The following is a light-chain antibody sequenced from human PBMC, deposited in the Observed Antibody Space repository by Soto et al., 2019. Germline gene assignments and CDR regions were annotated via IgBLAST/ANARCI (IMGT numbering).Light chain of an antibody. Sequence: IQLTQSPSSLSASVGDSVTITCRASQGISRYLSWYQQKPGRPPKILISAASTLQSGVPARFRGSGSGTDFTLSITSLQPEDFSTYYCQQLNTYPVTFGGGTKVDIK. J-gene: IGKJ4*01. V-gene: IGKV1-9*01. CDR2: AAS. CDR3: QQLNTYPVT. CDR1: QGISRY.